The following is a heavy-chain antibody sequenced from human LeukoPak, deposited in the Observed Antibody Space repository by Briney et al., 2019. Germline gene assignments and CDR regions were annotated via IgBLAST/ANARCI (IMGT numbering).Heavy chain of an antibody. J-gene: IGHJ4*02. CDR3: ARDNYDSSGYYFD. Sequence: GGSLRLSCAASGFTFSSYEMNWVRRAPGKGLEWVSYISSSGSTMYYADSVKGRFTISRDNAKNSLYLQMNSLRAKDTAVYYCARDNYDSSGYYFDWGQGTLVTVSS. V-gene: IGHV3-48*03. D-gene: IGHD3-22*01. CDR1: GFTFSSYE. CDR2: ISSSGSTM.